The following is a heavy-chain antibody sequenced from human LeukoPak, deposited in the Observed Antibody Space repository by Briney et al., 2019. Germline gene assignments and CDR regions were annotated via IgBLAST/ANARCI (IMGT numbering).Heavy chain of an antibody. J-gene: IGHJ3*02. V-gene: IGHV4-31*03. D-gene: IGHD4-23*01. CDR2: IYYSGST. CDR1: GGSISSGAYY. Sequence: SETLSLTCTVSGGSISSGAYYWSWIRQHPGWGLEWIGYIYYSGSTYYNPSLKSRVAISVDTSENQFSLRLSSVTAADTAVCYCARYTTVVTPNAFDIWGQGTMVTVSS. CDR3: ARYTTVVTPNAFDI.